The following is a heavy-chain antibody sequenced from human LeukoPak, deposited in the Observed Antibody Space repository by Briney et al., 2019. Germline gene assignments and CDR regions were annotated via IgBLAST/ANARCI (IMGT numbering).Heavy chain of an antibody. D-gene: IGHD3-22*01. CDR2: ISDDGRNK. CDR3: ARDDLPWDSSGFDV. Sequence: GGSLTLSCAASGFTFSSYAMHWGRQSPGKGLEWVAVISDDGRNKYYADSVKGRFTIPRDNFQNTLYLQMNSLRAEDTAVYYCARDDLPWDSSGFDVWGQGTMVTVSS. J-gene: IGHJ3*01. V-gene: IGHV3-30*04. CDR1: GFTFSSYA.